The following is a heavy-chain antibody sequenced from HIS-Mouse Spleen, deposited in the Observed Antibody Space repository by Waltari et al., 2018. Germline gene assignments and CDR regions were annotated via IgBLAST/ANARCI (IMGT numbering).Heavy chain of an antibody. CDR3: AREIPYSSSWYDWYFDL. V-gene: IGHV4-39*07. CDR2: IYYSGGP. D-gene: IGHD6-13*01. Sequence: QLQLQESGPGLVKPSETLSLTCTVSGGSISSSSYYWGWIRQPPGKGLEWIGSIYYSGGPYYNPSLKSRVTISVDTSQNQFSMKLSSVTAADTAVYYCAREIPYSSSWYDWYFDLWGRGTLVTVSS. J-gene: IGHJ2*01. CDR1: GGSISSSSYY.